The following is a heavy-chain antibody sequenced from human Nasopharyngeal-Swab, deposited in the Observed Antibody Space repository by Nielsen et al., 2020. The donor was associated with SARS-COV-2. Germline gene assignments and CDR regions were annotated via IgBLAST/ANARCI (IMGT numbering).Heavy chain of an antibody. V-gene: IGHV1-18*04. J-gene: IGHJ4*02. CDR3: ARDGNFWSGYPLSADY. D-gene: IGHD3-3*01. Sequence: ASVKVSCKASGYTFTSYYMHWVRQAPGQGLEWMGWISAYNGNTNYAQKLQGRVTMTTDTSTSTAYMELRSLRSDDTAVYYCARDGNFWSGYPLSADYWGQGTLVTVSS. CDR2: ISAYNGNT. CDR1: GYTFTSYY.